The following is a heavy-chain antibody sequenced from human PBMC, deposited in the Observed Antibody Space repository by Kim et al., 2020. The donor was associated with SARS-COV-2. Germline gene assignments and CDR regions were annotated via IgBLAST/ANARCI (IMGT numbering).Heavy chain of an antibody. V-gene: IGHV4-59*13. J-gene: IGHJ6*02. D-gene: IGHD3-10*01. CDR2: IYYSGST. CDR1: GGSISSYY. Sequence: SETLSLTCTVSGGSISSYYWSWIRQPPGKGLEWIGYIYYSGSTNYNPSLKSRVTISVDTSKNQFSLKLSSVTAADTAVYYCARGEEGSGSYYPWNYYYYGMDVWGQGTTVTVSS. CDR3: ARGEEGSGSYYPWNYYYYGMDV.